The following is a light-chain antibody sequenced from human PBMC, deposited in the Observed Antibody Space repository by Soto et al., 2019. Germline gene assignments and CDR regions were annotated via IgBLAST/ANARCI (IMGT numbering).Light chain of an antibody. V-gene: IGKV1-17*01. CDR1: QDIRSD. Sequence: DNHMTQSPSSLSASVVDRVTIAFRAGQDIRSDLGWYQQKPGRAPKRLIYAASSLQSGVPSRFSGSGSGTEFTLTINSLQPEDFGTYYCLQYDSYPVTFGQRTRLEIK. CDR2: AAS. CDR3: LQYDSYPVT. J-gene: IGKJ5*01.